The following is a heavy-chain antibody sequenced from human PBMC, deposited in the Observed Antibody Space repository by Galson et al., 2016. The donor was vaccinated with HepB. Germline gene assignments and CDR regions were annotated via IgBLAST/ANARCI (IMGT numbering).Heavy chain of an antibody. CDR2: ISSSSRHI. V-gene: IGHV3-21*01. CDR1: GFTFSDSS. Sequence: SLRLSCAASGFTFSDSSMHWVRQASGKGLEWVSAISSSSRHIYYADSLKGRFTISRDNAKSSLYLQMNSLRDEDTAVYYCARVKGIAAAGSDYWGQGTPVTVSS. J-gene: IGHJ4*02. CDR3: ARVKGIAAAGSDY. D-gene: IGHD6-13*01.